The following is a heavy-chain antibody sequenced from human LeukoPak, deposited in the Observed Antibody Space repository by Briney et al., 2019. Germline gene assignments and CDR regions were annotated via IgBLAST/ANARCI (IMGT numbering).Heavy chain of an antibody. D-gene: IGHD3-10*01. Sequence: AASVKVSCKASGYTFTSYGISWVRQAPGQGLEWMGWISAYNGNTNYAQKLQGRVTMTTDTSTSTAYMELRSLRSDDTAVYYCARDLYYGSGSYFTYYYYGMDVWGQGTTVTVSS. V-gene: IGHV1-18*01. CDR1: GYTFTSYG. J-gene: IGHJ6*02. CDR2: ISAYNGNT. CDR3: ARDLYYGSGSYFTYYYYGMDV.